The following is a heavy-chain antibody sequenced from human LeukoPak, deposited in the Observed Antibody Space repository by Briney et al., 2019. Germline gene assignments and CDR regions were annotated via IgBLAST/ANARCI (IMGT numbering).Heavy chain of an antibody. Sequence: QTGGSLRLSCAAPGFIVSRNYMTWVRQAPGKGLEWVSVIYSGGSTYYADSVKGRFTMSRDNAKNSLYLQMNSLRAEDTAVYYCAELGITMIGGVWGKGTTVTISS. D-gene: IGHD3-10*02. CDR1: GFIVSRNY. V-gene: IGHV3-66*01. CDR3: AELGITMIGGV. CDR2: IYSGGST. J-gene: IGHJ6*04.